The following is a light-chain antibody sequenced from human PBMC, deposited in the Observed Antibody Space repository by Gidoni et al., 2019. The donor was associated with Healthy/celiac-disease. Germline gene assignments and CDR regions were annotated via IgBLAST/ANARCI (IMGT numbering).Light chain of an antibody. CDR3: QYYGSSPYT. J-gene: IGKJ2*01. Sequence: ERVLTQSPGTLSVSPGERATLSCRASQSVSSSYLAWYQQKPGKAPSLLIYGSSSRATGIPDSFSGSGSATDFTLTISRLAPEVFVVYYCQYYGSSPYTFGQGTKLEIK. CDR1: QSVSSSY. CDR2: GSS. V-gene: IGKV3-20*01.